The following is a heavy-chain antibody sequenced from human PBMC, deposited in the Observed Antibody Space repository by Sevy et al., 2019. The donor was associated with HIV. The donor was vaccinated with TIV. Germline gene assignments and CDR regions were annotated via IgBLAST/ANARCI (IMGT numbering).Heavy chain of an antibody. CDR2: ISGSGGST. J-gene: IGHJ4*02. Sequence: GGSLRLSCAASGFTFSSDAMSWVRQAPGKGLEWVSAISGSGGSTYYADSVKGRFTISRDNSKNTLYLQMNSLRAEDTAVYYCAKDRKRVHNYDYTWGSRSSAFDYWGQGTLVTVSS. V-gene: IGHV3-23*01. CDR1: GFTFSSDA. CDR3: AKDRKRVHNYDYTWGSRSSAFDY. D-gene: IGHD3-16*01.